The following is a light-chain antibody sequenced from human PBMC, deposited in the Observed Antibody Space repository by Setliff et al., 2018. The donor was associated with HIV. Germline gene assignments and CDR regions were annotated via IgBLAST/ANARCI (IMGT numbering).Light chain of an antibody. V-gene: IGLV2-14*03. J-gene: IGLJ1*01. CDR3: ASYRSPATYV. CDR1: SSDVGGYDF. CDR2: DVS. Sequence: QSALAQPASVSGSPGQSITISCIGTSSDVGGYDFVSWYQQRPGKAPKLIIFDVSERPSGVSHRFSGSKSGNTASLTIPGLQTEDEADYFCASYRSPATYVFGIGTKGTVL.